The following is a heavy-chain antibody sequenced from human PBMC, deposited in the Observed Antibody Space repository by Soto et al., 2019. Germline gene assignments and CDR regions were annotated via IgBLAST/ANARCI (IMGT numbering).Heavy chain of an antibody. Sequence: GASVKVSCKASGYTFTSYGISWVRQAPGQGLEWMGWISAYNGNTNYAQKLQGRVTMTTDTSTSTAYMELRSLRSDDTAVYYCARDPAGVAAAGTDLDYWGQGTLVTVSS. J-gene: IGHJ4*02. V-gene: IGHV1-18*01. CDR1: GYTFTSYG. CDR3: ARDPAGVAAAGTDLDY. CDR2: ISAYNGNT. D-gene: IGHD6-13*01.